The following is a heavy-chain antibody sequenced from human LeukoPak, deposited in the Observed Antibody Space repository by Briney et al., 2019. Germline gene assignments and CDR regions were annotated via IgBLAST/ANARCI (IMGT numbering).Heavy chain of an antibody. V-gene: IGHV4-38-2*02. D-gene: IGHD2/OR15-2a*01. CDR3: MSNYLQGGYFLDH. Sequence: SETLSLTCTVSGYSISSGYYWGWIRQPPGKGLEWIGIIYHSGNSYYNPSLKSRVTISVDTSKNQFSLKLNSVTAADTAVYYCMSNYLQGGYFLDHWGQGALVTVSS. CDR1: GYSISSGYY. J-gene: IGHJ4*02. CDR2: IYHSGNS.